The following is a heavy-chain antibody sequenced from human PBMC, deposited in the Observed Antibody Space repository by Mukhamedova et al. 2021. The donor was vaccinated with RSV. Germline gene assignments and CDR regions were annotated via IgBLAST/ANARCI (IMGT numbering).Heavy chain of an antibody. J-gene: IGHJ5*02. CDR3: AEDGGLDWGNWFDP. CDR2: IRYDGSIK. V-gene: IGHV3-30*02. Sequence: VTFIRYDGSIKFYADSVKGRFTISRDNSKNTLYLQMNSLRPEDTAVYYCAEDGGLDWGNWFDPWGQGTLVTVSS. D-gene: IGHD3-9*01.